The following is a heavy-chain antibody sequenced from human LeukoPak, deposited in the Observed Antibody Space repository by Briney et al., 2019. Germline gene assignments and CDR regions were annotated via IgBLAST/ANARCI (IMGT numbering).Heavy chain of an antibody. CDR1: GFTFSNYA. V-gene: IGHV3-23*01. D-gene: IGHD6-13*01. CDR3: AKQSAGSAAWYSLHYDF. CDR2: VDGGGGGT. Sequence: GGSLRLSCAASGFTFSNYAMGWVRQAPGRGPEWVSSVDGGGGGTYYADSVKGRFTISRDNSKDTLYLQMNGLRAEDTAVYFCAKQSAGSAAWYSLHYDFWGQGTLVTVSS. J-gene: IGHJ4*02.